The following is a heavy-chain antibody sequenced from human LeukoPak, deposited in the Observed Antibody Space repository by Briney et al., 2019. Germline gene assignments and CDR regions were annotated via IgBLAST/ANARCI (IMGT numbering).Heavy chain of an antibody. CDR1: GFTFSNAW. D-gene: IGHD3-3*01. CDR3: TAGFGDY. Sequence: GGSLRLSCAASGFTFSNAWMSWVRQAPGKGLEWVGRIKTKTDGGTTDYAAPVKGRFTISRDGSKNALYLQMNSLQTEDTAVYYCTAGFGDYWGQGTLVTVSS. CDR2: IKTKTDGGTT. J-gene: IGHJ4*02. V-gene: IGHV3-15*01.